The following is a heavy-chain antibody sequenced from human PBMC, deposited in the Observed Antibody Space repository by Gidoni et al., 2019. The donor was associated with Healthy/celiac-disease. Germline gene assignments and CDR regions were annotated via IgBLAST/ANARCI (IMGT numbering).Heavy chain of an antibody. V-gene: IGHV3-23*01. CDR3: AKEEAVAGTRMGWDY. Sequence: EVQPLESGGGLVQPGGSLRLSCAASGFTFSSYAMIVVRQAPGKGLEWVSAISGSGGSTYYADSVKGRFTISRDNSKNTLYLQMNSLRAEDTAVYYCAKEEAVAGTRMGWDYWGQGTLVTVSS. CDR1: GFTFSSYA. CDR2: ISGSGGST. D-gene: IGHD6-19*01. J-gene: IGHJ4*02.